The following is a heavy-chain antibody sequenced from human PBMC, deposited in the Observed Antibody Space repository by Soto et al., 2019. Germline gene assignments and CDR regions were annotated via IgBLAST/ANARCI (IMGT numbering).Heavy chain of an antibody. Sequence: PGESLKISCKGSGYSFPSQWIRLGRQTPGTSQGLMGSIYPADSDTRSSLYCQGKVTISADKSIGTAYLEWSNLKASDTDMYYCARIPHSTTSYYDHSYGMDVWGQGTTVTVSS. J-gene: IGHJ6*02. D-gene: IGHD6-13*01. V-gene: IGHV5-51*01. CDR2: IYPADSDT. CDR3: ARIPHSTTSYYDHSYGMDV. CDR1: GYSFPSQW.